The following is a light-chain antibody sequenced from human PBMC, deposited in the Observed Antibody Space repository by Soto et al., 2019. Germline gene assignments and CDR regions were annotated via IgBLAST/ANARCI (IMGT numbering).Light chain of an antibody. V-gene: IGLV2-14*03. CDR2: DVS. J-gene: IGLJ1*01. Sequence: QSALTQPASVSGSPGQSITISCTGTSSDVGGYNFVSWYQHHPGKAPKLIIYDVSNRPSGVSNRFSGSNSGNTASLTISGLQADDEADYYCTSYTIGITYVFGTGTKVTVL. CDR1: SSDVGGYNF. CDR3: TSYTIGITYV.